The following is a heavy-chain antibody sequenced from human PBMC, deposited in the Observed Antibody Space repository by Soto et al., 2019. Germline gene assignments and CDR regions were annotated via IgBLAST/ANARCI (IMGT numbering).Heavy chain of an antibody. D-gene: IGHD3-22*01. Sequence: HPGGSLRLSCAASGFTLSGSAMHWVRQASGKGLEWVGRIRSKANSYATAYAASVKGRFTISRDDSKNTAYLQMNSLKTEDTAVYYCTTSYYYDSSVAESLDAFDIWGQGTMVTVSS. CDR2: IRSKANSYAT. CDR3: TTSYYYDSSVAESLDAFDI. V-gene: IGHV3-73*01. J-gene: IGHJ3*02. CDR1: GFTLSGSA.